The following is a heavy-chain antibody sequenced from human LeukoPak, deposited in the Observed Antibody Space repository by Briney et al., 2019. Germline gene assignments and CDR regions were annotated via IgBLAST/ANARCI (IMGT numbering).Heavy chain of an antibody. CDR2: ISGSGGST. Sequence: GGSLRLSCAASGFTFSSYAMSWVRQAPGKGLEWVSAISGSGGSTYYADSVKGRFTISRDNSKDTLYLQMNSLRAEDTAVYYCAKEGSSSWSLHYFDYWGQGTLVTVSS. J-gene: IGHJ4*02. D-gene: IGHD6-13*01. V-gene: IGHV3-23*01. CDR1: GFTFSSYA. CDR3: AKEGSSSWSLHYFDY.